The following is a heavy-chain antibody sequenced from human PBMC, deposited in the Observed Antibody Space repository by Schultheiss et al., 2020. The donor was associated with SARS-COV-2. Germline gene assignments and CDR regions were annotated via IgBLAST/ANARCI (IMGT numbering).Heavy chain of an antibody. J-gene: IGHJ5*02. CDR2: INHSGST. CDR1: GGSFSGYY. V-gene: IGHV4-34*01. Sequence: GSLRLSCAVYGGSFSGYYWSWIRQPPGKGLEWIGEINHSGSTNYNPSLKSRVTISVDTSKNQFSLKLSSVTAADTAVYYCARDRYYYGSGKTRFDPWGQGTLVTVSS. CDR3: ARDRYYYGSGKTRFDP. D-gene: IGHD3-10*01.